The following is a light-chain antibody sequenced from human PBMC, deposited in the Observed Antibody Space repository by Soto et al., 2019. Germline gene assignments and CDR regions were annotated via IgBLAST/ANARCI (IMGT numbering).Light chain of an antibody. CDR3: QKYNTAPQT. CDR2: AAS. V-gene: IGKV1-27*01. Sequence: DIQMTQSPSSLSASVGDRVTITCRASQGIIDYVAWFQQKPGKAPKLLIYAASTLHSGVPSRFSGSGAGTDFTLTISSLQPEDVATYYCQKYNTAPQTVGQGPKVEIK. J-gene: IGKJ1*01. CDR1: QGIIDY.